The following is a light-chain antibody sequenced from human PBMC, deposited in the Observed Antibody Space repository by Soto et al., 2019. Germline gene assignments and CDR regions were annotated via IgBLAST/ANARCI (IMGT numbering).Light chain of an antibody. CDR1: QGISSW. V-gene: IGKV1-12*01. Sequence: DIQMTQSPSSVSASVGDRVTITCRSSQGISSWLAWYQQKPGTAPKLLIYAASTLQSGVPSRFSGSGSGTDFTLTISSLEPEDSAVYYCQQRNVWPPVTFGQGTRLEIK. CDR2: AAS. J-gene: IGKJ5*01. CDR3: QQRNVWPPVT.